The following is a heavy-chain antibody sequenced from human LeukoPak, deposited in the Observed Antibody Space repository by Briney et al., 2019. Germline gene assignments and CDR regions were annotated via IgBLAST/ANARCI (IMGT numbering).Heavy chain of an antibody. CDR2: IYTSGST. CDR3: ARSYSSGGEPPYFDY. V-gene: IGHV4-4*07. Sequence: PSETLSLTCTVSGGSISSYYWSWLRQPAGKGLEWIGRIYTSGSTNYNPSLKSRVTMSVDTSKNQFSLKLSSVTAADTAVYYCARSYSSGGEPPYFDYWGQGTLVTVSS. J-gene: IGHJ4*02. D-gene: IGHD6-19*01. CDR1: GGSISSYY.